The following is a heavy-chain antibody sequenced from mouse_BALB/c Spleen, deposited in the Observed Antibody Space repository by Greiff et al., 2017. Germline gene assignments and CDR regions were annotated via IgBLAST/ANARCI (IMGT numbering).Heavy chain of an antibody. J-gene: IGHJ2*01. CDR3: ARYPWGTTVVGDYYFDY. Sequence: EVQLQQSGPGLVKPSQSLSLTCTVTGYSITSDYAWNWIRQFPGNKLEWMGYISYSGSTSYNPSLKSRISITRDTSKNQFFLQLNSVTTEDTATYYCARYPWGTTVVGDYYFDYWGQGTTLTVSS. D-gene: IGHD1-1*01. CDR2: ISYSGST. V-gene: IGHV3-2*02. CDR1: GYSITSDYA.